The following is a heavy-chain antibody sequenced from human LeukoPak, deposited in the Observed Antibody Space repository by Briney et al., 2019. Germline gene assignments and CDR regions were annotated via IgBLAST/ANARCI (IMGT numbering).Heavy chain of an antibody. J-gene: IGHJ4*02. CDR2: ISGNGGSA. D-gene: IGHD4-17*01. Sequence: GGSLRLACAASGFTFSTFALSWVRQAPGKGLEWVSSISGNGGSAYYTDSVKGRFTISRDNSKNTLYLQMNSLRAEDTAVYYCAKDLPTVNTWIYFDYWGQGTLVTVSS. V-gene: IGHV3-23*01. CDR1: GFTFSTFA. CDR3: AKDLPTVNTWIYFDY.